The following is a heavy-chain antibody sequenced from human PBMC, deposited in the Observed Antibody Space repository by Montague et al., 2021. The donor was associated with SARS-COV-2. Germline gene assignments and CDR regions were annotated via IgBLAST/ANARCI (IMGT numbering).Heavy chain of an antibody. CDR1: GGSFSGYY. Sequence: SETLSLTCAVYGGSFSGYYWSWIRQPPGKGLEWIGEINHSGSTNYNPSLKSRVTISVDTSKNQFSLKLSSVTAAGTAVYYCARVVGFDFDYWGQGTLVTVSS. D-gene: IGHD2-21*01. J-gene: IGHJ4*02. V-gene: IGHV4-34*01. CDR3: ARVVGFDFDY. CDR2: INHSGST.